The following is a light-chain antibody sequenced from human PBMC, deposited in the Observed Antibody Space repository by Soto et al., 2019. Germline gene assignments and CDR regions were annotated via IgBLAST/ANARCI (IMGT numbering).Light chain of an antibody. CDR3: QSYDSSLSGYV. V-gene: IGLV1-40*01. CDR1: NSNIGAAYD. J-gene: IGLJ1*01. Sequence: QPVLTQPPSVSGAPGQKVTISCTGSNSNIGAAYDVNWYQHLPGTAPKLLIYGNDNRPSGVPDRFSGSKSGTSASLAITGLRAEDEADYYCQSYDSSLSGYVFGAGTKVTVL. CDR2: GND.